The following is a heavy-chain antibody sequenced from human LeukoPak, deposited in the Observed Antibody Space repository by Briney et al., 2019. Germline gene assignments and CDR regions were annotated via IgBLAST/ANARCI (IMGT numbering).Heavy chain of an antibody. CDR1: GFTVSSNY. V-gene: IGHV3-66*01. CDR3: ARDAPLLPKSFDY. CDR2: IYSVGST. Sequence: GGSLRLSCAASGFTVSSNYMSWVRQAPGKGLDWVSVIYSVGSTYYADSVKGRFTNSRDNSKTTLYLQMNSLRAEDTAVYYCARDAPLLPKSFDYWGQGTLVTVSS. J-gene: IGHJ4*02. D-gene: IGHD3-22*01.